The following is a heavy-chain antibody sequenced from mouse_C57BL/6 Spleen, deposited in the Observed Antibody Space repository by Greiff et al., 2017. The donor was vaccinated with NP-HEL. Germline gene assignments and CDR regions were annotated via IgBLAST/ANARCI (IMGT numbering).Heavy chain of an antibody. CDR2: IDPEDGET. CDR1: GFNIKDYY. V-gene: IGHV14-2*01. J-gene: IGHJ3*01. Sequence: VQLKQSGAELVKPGASVKLSCTASGFNIKDYYMHWVKQRTEQGLEWIGRIDPEDGETKYAPKFQGKATITADTSSNTAYLQLSSLTSEDTAVYYCAVDYGSSYVWFAYWGQGTLVTVSA. CDR3: AVDYGSSYVWFAY. D-gene: IGHD1-1*01.